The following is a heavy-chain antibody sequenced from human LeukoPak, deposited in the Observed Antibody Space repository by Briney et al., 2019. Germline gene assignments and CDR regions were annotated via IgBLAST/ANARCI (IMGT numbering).Heavy chain of an antibody. V-gene: IGHV4-4*02. CDR1: GGSISSGNG. J-gene: IGHJ4*02. D-gene: IGHD2-2*01. Sequence: PSGTLSLTCAVSGGSISSGNGWSWVRQPPGKGLEWIGEVYHTGSTSYNPSLKSRVTISVDNSKNQFSLKLYSVTAADTAVYYCARYYCSGNTCYFFDYWGQGMLVTVSS. CDR2: VYHTGST. CDR3: ARYYCSGNTCYFFDY.